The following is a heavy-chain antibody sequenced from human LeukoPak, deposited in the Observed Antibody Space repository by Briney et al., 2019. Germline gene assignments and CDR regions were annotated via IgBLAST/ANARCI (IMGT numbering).Heavy chain of an antibody. CDR3: ARSHYYDSSGYWTDYYYYGMDV. V-gene: IGHV1-2*04. Sequence: ASVKVSCKASGYTFTGYYMHWVRQAPGQGLEWMGWINPNSGGTNYAQKFQGWVTMTRDTSISTAYMELSRLRSDDTAVYYCARSHYYDSSGYWTDYYYYGMDVWGQGTTVTVSS. CDR2: INPNSGGT. CDR1: GYTFTGYY. J-gene: IGHJ6*02. D-gene: IGHD3-22*01.